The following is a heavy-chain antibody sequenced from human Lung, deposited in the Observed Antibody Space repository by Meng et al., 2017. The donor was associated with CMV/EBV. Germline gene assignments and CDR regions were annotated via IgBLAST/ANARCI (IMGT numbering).Heavy chain of an antibody. CDR2: IPHRGSS. D-gene: IGHD3-10*01. Sequence: QVELRESGPARVTPSETLYLTCAVSGDSITNHDWWAWVRQPPGKGLEWIGEIPHRGSSAYNPSLKSRVSMSIDKSKNQFSLKLTSVTAADTAVYHCLRRSGGSVWGQGTLVTVSS. V-gene: IGHV4-4*02. CDR3: LRRSGGSV. CDR1: GDSITNHDW. J-gene: IGHJ1*01.